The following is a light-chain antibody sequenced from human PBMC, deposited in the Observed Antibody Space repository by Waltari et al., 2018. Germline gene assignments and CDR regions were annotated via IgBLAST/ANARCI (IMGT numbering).Light chain of an antibody. J-gene: IGKJ4*01. CDR2: KAS. V-gene: IGKV1-5*03. CDR1: QSISNW. Sequence: DIQMTQSPSTLSASVGDGFTITCRASQSISNWLAWYQQKPGKAPKLLIYKASTLESGVPSRFSGRGSGTEFTLTISSLQPDDFATYYCQQYNSYSLLSFGGGTKVEIK. CDR3: QQYNSYSLLS.